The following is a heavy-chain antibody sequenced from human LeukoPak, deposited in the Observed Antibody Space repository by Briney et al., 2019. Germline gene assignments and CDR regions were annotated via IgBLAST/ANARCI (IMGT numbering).Heavy chain of an antibody. CDR2: IYYGGIT. V-gene: IGHV4-39*07. J-gene: IGHJ4*02. Sequence: SETLSLTCTVSGASNSSTTYYWGWIRQPPGKGLEWIGSIYYGGITYYNPSLKSRVTISVDTSKNQFSLKLSSVTAADTAVYYCARDRRQQPFDYWGQGTLVTVSS. CDR3: ARDRRQQPFDY. CDR1: GASNSSTTYY. D-gene: IGHD6-13*01.